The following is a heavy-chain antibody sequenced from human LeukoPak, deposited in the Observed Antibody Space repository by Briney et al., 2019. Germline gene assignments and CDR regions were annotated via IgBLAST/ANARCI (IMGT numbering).Heavy chain of an antibody. D-gene: IGHD3-10*01. J-gene: IGHJ5*02. Sequence: GGSLRLSCAASGFTFSSYAMNWVHQAPGKGLEWVSAISGSGGSTYYADSVKGRFTISRDNSKNTLYLQMNSLRAEDTAVYYCAKDRGVHYYGSERGLYNWFDPWGQGTLVTVSS. CDR3: AKDRGVHYYGSERGLYNWFDP. CDR1: GFTFSSYA. V-gene: IGHV3-23*01. CDR2: ISGSGGST.